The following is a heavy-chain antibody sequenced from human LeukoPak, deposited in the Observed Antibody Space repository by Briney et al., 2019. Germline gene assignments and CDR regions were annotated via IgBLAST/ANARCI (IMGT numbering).Heavy chain of an antibody. D-gene: IGHD3-10*01. V-gene: IGHV3-30*01. CDR2: ISSDGSMT. Sequence: GRSPRLSCAASGFIFSNYAMHWVRQAPGKGLEWVALISSDGSMTYHADSVKGRFSISRDNSKNTLYLQLNSLRAEDTSVYYCARDSTYWYDSGSSGPHYFEYWGQGTLVTVSS. J-gene: IGHJ4*02. CDR1: GFIFSNYA. CDR3: ARDSTYWYDSGSSGPHYFEY.